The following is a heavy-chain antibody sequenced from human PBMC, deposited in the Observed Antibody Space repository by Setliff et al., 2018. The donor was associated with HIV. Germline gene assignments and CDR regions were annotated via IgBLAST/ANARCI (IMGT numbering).Heavy chain of an antibody. CDR1: GGSVSSDNYY. Sequence: LSLTCTVSGGSVSSDNYYWSWIRQHPGKGLEWIGYIYYSGSTYYNPSLKSRLTISVDTSKNQFSLKLKYVTAADTAGYYCARGLPSYYYESSGSLRWFDPWGQGTLVTVSS. CDR3: ARGLPSYYYESSGSLRWFDP. V-gene: IGHV4-31*03. J-gene: IGHJ5*02. CDR2: IYYSGST. D-gene: IGHD3-22*01.